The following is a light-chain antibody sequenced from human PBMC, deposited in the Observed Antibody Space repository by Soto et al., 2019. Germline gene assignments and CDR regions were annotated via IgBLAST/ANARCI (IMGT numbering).Light chain of an antibody. Sequence: EKVVTQSPAALSVSPGERATLSCRASQSVNSNLAWYQQKPGQAPRLLLYGASTRATGIPARFSGSASGTESTLTISSLQSEDSAVYYCQQYNDWPLTFGGGTKVDIK. CDR1: QSVNSN. CDR2: GAS. CDR3: QQYNDWPLT. V-gene: IGKV3-15*01. J-gene: IGKJ4*01.